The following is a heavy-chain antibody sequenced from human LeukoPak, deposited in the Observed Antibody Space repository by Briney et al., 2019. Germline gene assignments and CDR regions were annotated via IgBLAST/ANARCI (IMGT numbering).Heavy chain of an antibody. D-gene: IGHD2-2*01. CDR1: GFTFSSYW. CDR2: IAGNGSPT. CDR3: ARGATRATRHFDV. J-gene: IGHJ2*01. V-gene: IGHV3-23*01. Sequence: GGSLRLSCAASGFTFSSYWMSWVRQTPGKGLAWVSIIAGNGSPTFYADSVEGRFTISRDNSKNTGYLQMNSLRAEDTAVYFCARGATRATRHFDVWGRGTLVTVSS.